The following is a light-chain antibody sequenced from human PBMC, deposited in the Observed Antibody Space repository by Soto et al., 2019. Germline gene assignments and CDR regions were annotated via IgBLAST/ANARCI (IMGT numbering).Light chain of an antibody. CDR1: QSISSY. CDR2: AAS. V-gene: IGKV1-39*01. CDR3: QQRYSTPLT. J-gene: IGKJ3*01. Sequence: DIQMTQSPSSLSASVGDRVTITCRASQSISSYLNWYQQKPGKAPKLLIYAASSLQSGVPSRFRGSGSGTDFTLTISSLQPEDFATYYCQQRYSTPLTFGPGTKGDIK.